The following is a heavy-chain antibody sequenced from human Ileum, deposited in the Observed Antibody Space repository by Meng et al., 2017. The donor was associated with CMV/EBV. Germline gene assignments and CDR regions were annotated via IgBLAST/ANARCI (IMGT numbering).Heavy chain of an antibody. Sequence: LTCAVYGGSFSGYYWSWIRQPPGKGLEWIGEINHSGSTNYNPSLKSRVTISVDTSKNQFSLKLSSVTAADTAVYYCARDLDYGDYFDYWGQGTLVTVSS. CDR1: GGSFSGYY. D-gene: IGHD4-17*01. J-gene: IGHJ4*02. V-gene: IGHV4-34*01. CDR3: ARDLDYGDYFDY. CDR2: INHSGST.